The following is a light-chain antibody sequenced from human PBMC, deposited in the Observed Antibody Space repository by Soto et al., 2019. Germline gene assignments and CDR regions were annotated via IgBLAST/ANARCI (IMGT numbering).Light chain of an antibody. CDR2: DVS. Sequence: GGYNYVSWYQQHPGKAPKLMIYDVSNRPSGVSNRFSGSKSGNTASLTISGLQAEDEADYYCSSYTSSSTPYVFGTGTKV. CDR1: GGYNY. CDR3: SSYTSSSTPYV. V-gene: IGLV2-14*04. J-gene: IGLJ1*01.